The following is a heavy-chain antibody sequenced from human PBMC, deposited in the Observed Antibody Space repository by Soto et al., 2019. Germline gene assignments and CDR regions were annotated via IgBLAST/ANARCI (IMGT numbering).Heavy chain of an antibody. Sequence: PSETLSLTCTVSGGSISSYYWSWIRQPPGKGLEWIGYIYYSGSTNYNPSLKSRVTISVDTSKNQFSLKLSSVTAADTAVYYCAGNYGDFDYWGQGTLVTVSS. J-gene: IGHJ4*02. CDR2: IYYSGST. CDR3: AGNYGDFDY. D-gene: IGHD4-17*01. CDR1: GGSISSYY. V-gene: IGHV4-59*08.